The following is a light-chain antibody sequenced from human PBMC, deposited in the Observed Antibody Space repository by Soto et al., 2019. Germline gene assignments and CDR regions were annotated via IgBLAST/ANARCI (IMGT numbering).Light chain of an antibody. J-gene: IGKJ1*01. CDR3: QQYHTDWT. V-gene: IGKV1-5*01. Sequence: DIQMTQSPSTLSASVGATVTITCRASESIDNWLDWYQQKPGKAPKLLIFAASTLIRGVPSRFSGRGSGTEFTLTISSLQVDDYATFYCQQYHTDWTFGQGTKVEIK. CDR2: AAS. CDR1: ESIDNW.